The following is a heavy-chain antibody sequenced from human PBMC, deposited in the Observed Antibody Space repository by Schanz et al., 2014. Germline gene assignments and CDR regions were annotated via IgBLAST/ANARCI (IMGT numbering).Heavy chain of an antibody. V-gene: IGHV3-7*01. CDR2: IKQDESER. Sequence: LVESGGGVVQPGRSLRLSCAASGFTFSSYGMHWVRQVPGKGLEWVANIKQDESERSYVDSVKGRFTISRDNAKTSLSLQMSSLKAEDTAVYSCARDKGGYYPFDYGGQGTLVTVSS. D-gene: IGHD3-3*01. CDR1: GFTFSSYG. J-gene: IGHJ4*02. CDR3: ARDKGGYYPFDY.